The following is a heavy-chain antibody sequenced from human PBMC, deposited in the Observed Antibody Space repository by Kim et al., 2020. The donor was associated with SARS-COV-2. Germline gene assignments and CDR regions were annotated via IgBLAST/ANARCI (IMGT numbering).Heavy chain of an antibody. CDR2: ISYDGSNK. J-gene: IGHJ2*01. Sequence: GGSLRLSCAASGFTFSSYAMHWVRQAPGKGLEWVAVISYDGSNKYYADSVKGRFTISRDNSKNTLYLQMNSLRAEDTAVYYCARDMAYCSSTSCYHDWY. CDR1: GFTFSSYA. V-gene: IGHV3-30-3*01. D-gene: IGHD2-2*01. CDR3: ARDMAYCSSTSCYHDWY.